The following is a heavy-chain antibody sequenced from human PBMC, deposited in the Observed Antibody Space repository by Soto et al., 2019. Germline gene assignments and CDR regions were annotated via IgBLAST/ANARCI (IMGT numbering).Heavy chain of an antibody. CDR1: GFTFSSYA. CDR2: ISYDGSNK. V-gene: IGHV3-30-3*01. J-gene: IGHJ4*02. CDR3: ARVPLDYGDYLYYFDY. D-gene: IGHD4-17*01. Sequence: QVQLVESGGGVVQPGRSLRLSCAASGFTFSSYAMHWVRQAPGKGLEWVAVISYDGSNKYYADSVKGRFTISRDNSKNPLYLQMNSLRAEDTAVYYCARVPLDYGDYLYYFDYWGQGTLVTVSS.